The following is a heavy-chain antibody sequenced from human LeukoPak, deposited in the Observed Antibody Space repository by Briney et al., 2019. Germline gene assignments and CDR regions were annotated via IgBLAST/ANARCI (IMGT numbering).Heavy chain of an antibody. J-gene: IGHJ5*02. CDR3: ARGGWSLGYCSSSSCLDWFDP. D-gene: IGHD2-2*01. V-gene: IGHV1-2*02. CDR1: RYTFTDYY. CDR2: INPNSGGT. Sequence: ASVKVSCKASRYTFTDYYMHWVRQAPGQGLEWMGWINPNSGGTDYAQKFQGRVTMTRDTSISTAYMELSRLRSDDTAVYYCARGGWSLGYCSSSSCLDWFDPWGQGTLVTVSS.